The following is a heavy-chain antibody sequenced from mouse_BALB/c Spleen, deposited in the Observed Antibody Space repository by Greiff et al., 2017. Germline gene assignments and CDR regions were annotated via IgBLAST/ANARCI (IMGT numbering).Heavy chain of an antibody. CDR1: GYTFTEYI. D-gene: IGHD1-1*01. J-gene: IGHJ3*01. CDR2: FYPGSGSI. CDR3: ARHEGRYYYGRPAWFAY. Sequence: VQLQQSGPELVKPGASVKLSCKASGYTFTEYIIHWVKQRSGQGLEWIGWFYPGSGSIKYNEKFKDKATLTADTSSSTVYMELSRLTSENSAVYFCARHEGRYYYGRPAWFAYWGQGTLVTVSA. V-gene: IGHV1-62-2*01.